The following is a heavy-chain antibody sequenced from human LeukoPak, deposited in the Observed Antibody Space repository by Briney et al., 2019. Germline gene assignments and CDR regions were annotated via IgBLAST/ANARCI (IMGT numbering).Heavy chain of an antibody. CDR3: TKGETLGPTPGFDP. D-gene: IGHD1-26*01. J-gene: IGHJ5*02. Sequence: GGSLRLSRAASGFSFGTSSMNWVRQAPGKALEWVSSISGGSDHILYADAVQGRFIMSRDNAKNSLYLQMNSLRVEDTALYYCTKGETLGPTPGFDPWGQGTLVTVS. V-gene: IGHV3-21*06. CDR1: GFSFGTSS. CDR2: ISGGSDHI.